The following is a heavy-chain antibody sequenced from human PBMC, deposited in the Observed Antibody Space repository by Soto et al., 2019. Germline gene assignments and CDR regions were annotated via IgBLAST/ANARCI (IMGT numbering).Heavy chain of an antibody. Sequence: ASVKVSCKASGGSFTYTLSWVRQAPGQGLEWMGGIIPIFGTTNYAQKFQGRVTITADESTKTAYMELSTLRSEDTAVYYCARLHSHGTYGMDVWGQGTTVTVSS. CDR3: ARLHSHGTYGMDV. D-gene: IGHD5-18*01. CDR2: IIPIFGTT. CDR1: GGSFTYT. J-gene: IGHJ6*02. V-gene: IGHV1-69*13.